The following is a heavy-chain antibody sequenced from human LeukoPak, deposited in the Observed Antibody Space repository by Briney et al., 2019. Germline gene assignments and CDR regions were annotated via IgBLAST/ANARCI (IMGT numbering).Heavy chain of an antibody. J-gene: IGHJ4*02. Sequence: SETLSLTCTVSGGSISSYYWSWIRQPAGKGLEWTGRIYTSGNTNYNPPLKSRVTMSVDTSKNQFSLKLSSVTAADTAVYYCVRAGGGYSYGFDYWGQGTLVTVSS. CDR3: VRAGGGYSYGFDY. CDR1: GGSISSYY. D-gene: IGHD5-18*01. CDR2: IYTSGNT. V-gene: IGHV4-4*07.